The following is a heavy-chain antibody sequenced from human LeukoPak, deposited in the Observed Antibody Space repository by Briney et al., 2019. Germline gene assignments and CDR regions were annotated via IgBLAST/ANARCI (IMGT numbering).Heavy chain of an antibody. V-gene: IGHV4-39*07. CDR1: GGSISSSSYY. CDR2: IYYSGST. D-gene: IGHD3-10*01. J-gene: IGHJ4*02. Sequence: PSETLSLTCTVSGGSISSSSYYWGWIRQPPGKGLEWIGSIYYSGSTNYNPSFKSRVTISVDTSKNQFSLKLSSVTAADAAVYYCARGPDGAPYYYYFDYWGQGTLVTVSS. CDR3: ARGPDGAPYYYYFDY.